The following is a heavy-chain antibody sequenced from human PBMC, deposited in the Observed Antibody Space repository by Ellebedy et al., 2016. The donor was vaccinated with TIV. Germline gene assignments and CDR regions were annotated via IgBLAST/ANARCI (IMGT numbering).Heavy chain of an antibody. V-gene: IGHV3-74*01. CDR2: INTDGSST. CDR3: AREVWYPAS. J-gene: IGHJ4*02. D-gene: IGHD6-13*01. CDR1: GFTFSSHW. Sequence: GESLKISCTASGFTFSSHWMHWVRQAPGKGLMCVSRINTDGSSTGYADSVKGRFTISRDNAKNTLYLQMNGLRAEDTAVYYCAREVWYPASWGQGTLVTVSS.